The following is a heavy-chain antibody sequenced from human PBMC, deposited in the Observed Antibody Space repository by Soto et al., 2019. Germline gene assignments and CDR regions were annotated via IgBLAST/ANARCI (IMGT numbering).Heavy chain of an antibody. J-gene: IGHJ4*02. CDR1: GYTFTSYG. Sequence: ASVKVSCKASGYTFTSYGISWVRQAPGQGLEWMGWISAYNGNTNYAQKLQGRVTMTTDTSTSTAYMELRSLRSDDTAVYYCARDRERGGYDWTIDYWGQGTLVTVSS. CDR2: ISAYNGNT. CDR3: ARDRERGGYDWTIDY. V-gene: IGHV1-18*01. D-gene: IGHD5-12*01.